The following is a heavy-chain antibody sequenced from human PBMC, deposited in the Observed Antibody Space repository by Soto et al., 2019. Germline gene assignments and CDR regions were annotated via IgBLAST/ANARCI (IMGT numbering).Heavy chain of an antibody. CDR2: VYSTGGT. D-gene: IGHD1-1*01. J-gene: IGHJ6*02. CDR3: VRQGIGNLHGLVDV. V-gene: IGHV4-59*08. Sequence: QVQLQQSGPGLVKPSETLSLTCSVSSGPTSSHNWGWIRQTPGRGLEWIGYVYSTGGTSYTPSLNSRVTISADTSTSHISLTLTSVTAADTAVYYCVRQGIGNLHGLVDVWGQGTTVRVSS. CDR1: SGPTSSHN.